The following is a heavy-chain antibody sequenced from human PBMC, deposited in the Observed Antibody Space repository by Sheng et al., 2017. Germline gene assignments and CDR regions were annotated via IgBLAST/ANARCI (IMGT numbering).Heavy chain of an antibody. V-gene: IGHV3-11*04. D-gene: IGHD1-1*01. CDR2: INDNGRII. J-gene: IGHJ4*02. CDR1: GFKFRDYF. Sequence: QVQLVESGGGLVNPGGSLRLSCVASGFKFRDYFVSWVRQAPGKGLEWISYINDNGRIIYYTDSVKGRFTISRDNAKNSVYLQMNSLRVDDTAVYYCVRYLEYFYQSRGGDSWGQGTLVTVSS. CDR3: VRYLEYFYQSRGGDS.